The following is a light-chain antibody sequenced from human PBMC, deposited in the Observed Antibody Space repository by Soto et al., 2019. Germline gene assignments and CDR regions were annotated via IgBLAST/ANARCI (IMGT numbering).Light chain of an antibody. Sequence: DIQMTQSPSSLSASVGDRVTITFRASQIISSQLNWYQQKPGKAPKLLIFAASSLRSGVPTRFSGSGTGTDFTIYITKLQPEDIETYYCQQSYSTSITFGGGTQVEIE. J-gene: IGKJ4*01. CDR3: QQSYSTSIT. V-gene: IGKV1-39*01. CDR2: AAS. CDR1: QIISSQ.